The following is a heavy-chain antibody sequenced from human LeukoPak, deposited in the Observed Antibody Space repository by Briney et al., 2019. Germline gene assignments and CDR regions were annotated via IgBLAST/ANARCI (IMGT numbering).Heavy chain of an antibody. D-gene: IGHD4-11*01. J-gene: IGHJ6*03. Sequence: SETLSLTCTVSGGSISSSSYYWGWIRQPPGKGLEWIGSIYYSGSTYYNPSLKSRVTISVDTSKNQFSLGLNSVTAADTAVYYCARGNLWDYRRYYYYMDVWGKGTTVTVSS. CDR2: IYYSGST. CDR1: GGSISSSSYY. CDR3: ARGNLWDYRRYYYYMDV. V-gene: IGHV4-39*07.